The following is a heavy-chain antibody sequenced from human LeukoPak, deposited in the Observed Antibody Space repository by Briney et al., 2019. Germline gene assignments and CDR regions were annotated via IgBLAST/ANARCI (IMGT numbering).Heavy chain of an antibody. CDR1: GFTFSSYS. J-gene: IGHJ4*02. Sequence: GGSLRLSCAASGFTFSSYSMNWVRQAPGKGLEWVSSISSSSSYIYYADSVKGRFTISRDNAKNSLYLQMNSLRAEDTAVYYCARGYGVVVGAATIDYWGQGTLVTVSS. CDR3: ARGYGVVVGAATIDY. CDR2: ISSSSSYI. D-gene: IGHD2-15*01. V-gene: IGHV3-21*01.